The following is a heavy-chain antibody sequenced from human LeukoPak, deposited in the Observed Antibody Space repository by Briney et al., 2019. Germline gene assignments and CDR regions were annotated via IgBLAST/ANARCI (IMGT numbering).Heavy chain of an antibody. Sequence: GGSLRLSCVASGFTFSTNAMSWVRQAPGKGLEWVSAISGSGTRTYYADSVKGRFTISRDNSKNTLFLQMNSRRAEDTAIFYCAKEKFSSGFFDYWGQGTLLTVSS. CDR2: ISGSGTRT. J-gene: IGHJ4*02. CDR3: AKEKFSSGFFDY. D-gene: IGHD6-19*01. CDR1: GFTFSTNA. V-gene: IGHV3-23*01.